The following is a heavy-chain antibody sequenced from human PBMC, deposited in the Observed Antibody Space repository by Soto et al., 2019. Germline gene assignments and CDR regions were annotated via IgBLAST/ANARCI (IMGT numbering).Heavy chain of an antibody. CDR1: GFTFSSYG. J-gene: IGHJ4*02. CDR3: AKDLGEAAVAGQTPDY. CDR2: ISYDGSNK. V-gene: IGHV3-30*18. D-gene: IGHD6-19*01. Sequence: QVQLVESGGGVVQPGRSLRLSCAASGFTFSSYGMHWVRQAPVKGLEWVAVISYDGSNKYYADSVKGRFTISRDNSKNKLYLQMNSLRAEDTAVYYCAKDLGEAAVAGQTPDYWGQGTLVTVSS.